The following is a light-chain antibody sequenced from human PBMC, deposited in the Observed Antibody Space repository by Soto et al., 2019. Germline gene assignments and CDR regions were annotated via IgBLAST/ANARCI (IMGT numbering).Light chain of an antibody. CDR2: KAS. CDR1: QTISSW. CDR3: QQYYSFPQT. Sequence: DIQMTQSPSTLSLSVGYRVTITCRASQTISSWLAWYQQKPGKAPKLMIYKASTLKSGVPSRFSGSGAGTDFTLTISCLQSEDFATYYCQQYYSFPQTFGQGTRLEI. J-gene: IGKJ5*01. V-gene: IGKV1-5*03.